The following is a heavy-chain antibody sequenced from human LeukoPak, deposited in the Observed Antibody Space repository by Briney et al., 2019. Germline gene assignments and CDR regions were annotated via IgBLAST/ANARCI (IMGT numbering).Heavy chain of an antibody. V-gene: IGHV4-39*01. J-gene: IGHJ4*02. Sequence: SETLSLTCTVSGGSVRTSDSYWVWVRQPPGKGLEWIGSIYYGGDTYHNPSLKSRVIISKDTSKNQFSLMLTSVTVADTAVYYCARRGLLVVPLWGQGILVTVSS. D-gene: IGHD2-15*01. CDR2: IYYGGDT. CDR3: ARRGLLVVPL. CDR1: GGSVRTSDSY.